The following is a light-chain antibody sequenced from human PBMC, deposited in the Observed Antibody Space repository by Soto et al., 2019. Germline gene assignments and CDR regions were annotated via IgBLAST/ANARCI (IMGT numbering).Light chain of an antibody. CDR2: DAS. V-gene: IGKV3D-11*01. J-gene: IGKJ4*01. CDR1: QGIGDT. CDR3: QQRSNWPLT. Sequence: EVVMRQSPATLSVSPGECATLSYRASQGIGDTLAWYQQKPGQAPRLLIYDASNRATGIPARFSGSGPGTDFTLTISSLEPEDFAVYYCQQRSNWPLTFGGGTKVDIK.